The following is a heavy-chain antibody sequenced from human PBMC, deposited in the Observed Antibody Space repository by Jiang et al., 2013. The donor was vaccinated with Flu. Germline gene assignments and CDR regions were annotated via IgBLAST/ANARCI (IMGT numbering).Heavy chain of an antibody. CDR1: GYTFTHYA. Sequence: QSGSELTKPGASVKISCKASGYTFTHYAVNWLRQAPGQGLEWMGWINTNTGNPTYAQGFTGRFVFSLDTSVSTAYLQIRSLKAEDTAVYFCARDHWDSSASAAAFDIWGQGTMVTVSS. CDR2: INTNTGNP. J-gene: IGHJ3*02. CDR3: ARDHWDSSASAAAFDI. D-gene: IGHD3-22*01. V-gene: IGHV7-4-1*02.